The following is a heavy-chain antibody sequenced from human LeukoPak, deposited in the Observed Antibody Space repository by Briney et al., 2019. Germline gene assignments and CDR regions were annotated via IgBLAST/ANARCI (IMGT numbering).Heavy chain of an antibody. V-gene: IGHV4-59*12. CDR1: GGSISSYY. CDR2: IYYSGST. CDR3: ARVYSSTHNWFDT. D-gene: IGHD2-2*01. Sequence: PSETLSLTCTVSGGSISSYYWSWIRQPPGKGLEWIGYIYYSGSTNYNPSLKSRVTISVDTSKNHFSLKLSSVTAADTALYYCARVYSSTHNWFDTWGQGTQVTVSS. J-gene: IGHJ5*02.